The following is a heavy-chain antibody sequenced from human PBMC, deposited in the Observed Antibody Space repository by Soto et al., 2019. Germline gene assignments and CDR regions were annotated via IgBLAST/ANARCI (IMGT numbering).Heavy chain of an antibody. CDR3: ASKFGELLADAFDI. V-gene: IGHV4-4*02. CDR2: IYHSGSI. Sequence: SETLSLTCTVSNASISSRKWWTWVRQTPGKGLERIGEIYHSGSINHNPNLKSRGNMSVDKSKNQFSLKMTSVTAADTGVYYCASKFGELLADAFDIWGQGTVVT. J-gene: IGHJ3*02. CDR1: NASISSRKW. D-gene: IGHD3-10*01.